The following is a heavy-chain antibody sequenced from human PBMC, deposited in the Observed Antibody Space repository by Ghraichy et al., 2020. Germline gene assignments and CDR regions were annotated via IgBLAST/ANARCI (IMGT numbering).Heavy chain of an antibody. V-gene: IGHV3-48*02. CDR2: ITSSSRSI. J-gene: IGHJ6*02. D-gene: IGHD4-23*01. Sequence: GGSLRLSCVSSGFTFSSYNMNWVRQSPGKGLEWISYITSSSRSIFYADSVKGRFTISRDNAKNSLSLQMNSLRDEDTAVYYCARASRVVRFYYYDGMDVWGQGTTVTVSS. CDR3: ARASRVVRFYYYDGMDV. CDR1: GFTFSSYN.